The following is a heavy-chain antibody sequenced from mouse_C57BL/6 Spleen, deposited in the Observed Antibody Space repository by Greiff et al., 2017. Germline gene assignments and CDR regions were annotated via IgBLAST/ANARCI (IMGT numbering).Heavy chain of an antibody. CDR2: IYPRDGST. V-gene: IGHV1-85*01. D-gene: IGHD1-1*02. Sequence: QVQLKQSGPELVKPGASVKLSCKASGYTFTSYDINWVKQRPGQGLEWIGWIYPRDGSTKYNEKFKGKATLTVDTSSSTASMELHSLTSSDSAVYFCARRGSHWYFDVWGTGTTVTVSS. CDR3: ARRGSHWYFDV. CDR1: GYTFTSYD. J-gene: IGHJ1*03.